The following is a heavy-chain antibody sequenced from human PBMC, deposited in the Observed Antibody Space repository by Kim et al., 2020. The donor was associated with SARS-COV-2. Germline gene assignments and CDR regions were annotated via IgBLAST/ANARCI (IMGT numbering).Heavy chain of an antibody. D-gene: IGHD2-15*01. V-gene: IGHV3-30-3*01. CDR3: ARERRDIVVVVAATRQAFDI. Sequence: GGSLRLSCAASGFTFSSYAMHWVRQAPGKGLEWVAVISYDGSNKYYADSVKGRFTISRDNSKNTLYLQMNSLRAEDTAVYYCARERRDIVVVVAATRQAFDIWGQGTMVTVSS. CDR2: ISYDGSNK. J-gene: IGHJ3*02. CDR1: GFTFSSYA.